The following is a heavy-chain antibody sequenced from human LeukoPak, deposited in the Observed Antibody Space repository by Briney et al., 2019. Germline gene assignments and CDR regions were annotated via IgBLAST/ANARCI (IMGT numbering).Heavy chain of an antibody. J-gene: IGHJ4*02. CDR1: GFTFNRYW. V-gene: IGHV3-7*01. CDR2: MKHDGSEK. CDR3: ARGRQTYYDNSGYPFDC. D-gene: IGHD3-22*01. Sequence: GGSLRLSCAASGFTFNRYWLSWVRQAPGKGLEWVANMKHDGSEKYYVDSVKGRFTISRDNAQNSLYLQMNSLRAEDTAIYYCARGRQTYYDNSGYPFDCWGQGTLVTVSS.